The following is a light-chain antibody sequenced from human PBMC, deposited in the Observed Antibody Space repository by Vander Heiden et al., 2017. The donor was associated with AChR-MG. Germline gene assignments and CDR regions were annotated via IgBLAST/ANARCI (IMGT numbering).Light chain of an antibody. CDR2: QND. CDR1: RLGNKY. CDR3: QAWDSRSNWV. Sequence: SYELTQPPSVSVSPGQTASITCSGDRLGNKYASWYQQKPGQSLVLVIHQNDKRPSGIPERFSGSSSGNTATLTISGTQSLDEADYVCQAWDSRSNWVFGGGTKLTVL. V-gene: IGLV3-1*01. J-gene: IGLJ3*02.